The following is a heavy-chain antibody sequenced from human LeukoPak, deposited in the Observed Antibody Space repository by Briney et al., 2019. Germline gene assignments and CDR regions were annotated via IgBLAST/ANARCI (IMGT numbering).Heavy chain of an antibody. Sequence: ASETLSLTCAVSGGSISSSSYYWGWIRQPPGKGLEWIGSIYYSGSTYYNPSLNSRVTISVDTSKNQFSLKLSSVTAADTAVYYCARQGYYYDSSGYYYPLEYWGQGTLVTVSS. J-gene: IGHJ4*02. CDR1: GGSISSSSYY. CDR3: ARQGYYYDSSGYYYPLEY. V-gene: IGHV4-39*01. CDR2: IYYSGST. D-gene: IGHD3-22*01.